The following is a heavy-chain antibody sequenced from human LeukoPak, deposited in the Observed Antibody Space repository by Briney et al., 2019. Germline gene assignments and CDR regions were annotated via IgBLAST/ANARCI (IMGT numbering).Heavy chain of an antibody. J-gene: IGHJ6*02. CDR2: INPDDSEI. V-gene: IGHV5-51*01. D-gene: IGHD1-26*01. Sequence: GEPLKISCKGSGYSFTNYWIGWVRQTPGKGLEWMGIINPDDSEIKYSPSLQGQVTISADKSISTAYLQWSSLKASDTAMYYCARPVGGNRMDVWGQGTTVTVSS. CDR3: ARPVGGNRMDV. CDR1: GYSFTNYW.